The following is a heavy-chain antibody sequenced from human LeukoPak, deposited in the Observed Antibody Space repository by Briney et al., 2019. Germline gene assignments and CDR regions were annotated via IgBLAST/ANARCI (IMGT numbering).Heavy chain of an antibody. J-gene: IGHJ4*02. CDR1: GFTFSNYW. V-gene: IGHV3-74*01. Sequence: GGSLRLSCAASGFTFSNYWMHWVRQAPGKGLVWVSRINSDGINTSYADSVKGRFTISRDNAKNTLYLHMNSLRAEDTAVYYCARVHHSSSWGTDDCWGQGTLVTVSS. CDR3: ARVHHSSSWGTDDC. D-gene: IGHD6-13*01. CDR2: INSDGINT.